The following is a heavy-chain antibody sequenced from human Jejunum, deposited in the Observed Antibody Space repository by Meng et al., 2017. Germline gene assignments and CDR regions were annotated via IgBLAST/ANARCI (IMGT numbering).Heavy chain of an antibody. V-gene: IGHV4-34*01. J-gene: IGHJ4*02. CDR3: TRGTDRAKSGDY. CDR2: IHPSGST. Sequence: QGHLQEVGAGLLKPSETLVLNCAGYGGSSSGFYLSWIRQPPGKGLEWIGEIHPSGSTDYNPSLKSRLTISLDTSKNQFSLSLNSATAADTGIYYCTRGTDRAKSGDYWGQGTLVTVSS. CDR1: GGSSSGFY. D-gene: IGHD1-14*01.